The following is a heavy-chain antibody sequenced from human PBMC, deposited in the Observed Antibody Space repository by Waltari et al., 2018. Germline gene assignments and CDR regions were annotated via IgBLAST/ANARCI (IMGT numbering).Heavy chain of an antibody. J-gene: IGHJ4*02. V-gene: IGHV3-30-3*01. Sequence: QVQLVESGGGVVQPGRSLRLSCAASGFTFSSYAMHWVRQAPGKGLEWVAVISYDGSNKYYADSVKGRFTISRDNSKNTLYLQMNSLRAEDTAVYYCARDRYYYDSSGYQHTPNFDYWGQGTLVTVSS. CDR3: ARDRYYYDSSGYQHTPNFDY. CDR2: ISYDGSNK. D-gene: IGHD3-22*01. CDR1: GFTFSSYA.